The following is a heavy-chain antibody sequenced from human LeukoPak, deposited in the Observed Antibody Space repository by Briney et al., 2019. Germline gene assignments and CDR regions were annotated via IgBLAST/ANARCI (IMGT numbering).Heavy chain of an antibody. J-gene: IGHJ4*02. CDR2: IYYSGST. V-gene: IGHV4-59*01. CDR3: AREFCGNGVCYEFDY. D-gene: IGHD2-8*01. CDR1: GGSISSYY. Sequence: SETLSLTCTVSGGSISSYYWSWIRQPPGKGLEWIGYIYYSGSTNYNPSLKSRVTISVDTSKNQFSLKLSSVTAADTAVYYCAREFCGNGVCYEFDYWGQGTLVTVSS.